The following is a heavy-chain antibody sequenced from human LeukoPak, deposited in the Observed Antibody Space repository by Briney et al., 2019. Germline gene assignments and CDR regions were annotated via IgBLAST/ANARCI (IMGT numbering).Heavy chain of an antibody. CDR1: GFTFSSYG. J-gene: IGHJ3*02. CDR2: ISGSGGST. D-gene: IGHD3-22*01. CDR3: AKAYYDSSGYPNDAFDI. V-gene: IGHV3-23*01. Sequence: GGTLRLSCAASGFTFSSYGMSWVRQAPGKGLEWVSAISGSGGSTYYADSVKGRFTISRDNSKNTLYLQMNRLRAEDTAVYYCAKAYYDSSGYPNDAFDIWGQGTMVTVSS.